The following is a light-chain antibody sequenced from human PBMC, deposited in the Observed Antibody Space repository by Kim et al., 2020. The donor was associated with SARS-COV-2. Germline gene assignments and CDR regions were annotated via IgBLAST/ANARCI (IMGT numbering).Light chain of an antibody. V-gene: IGLV3-1*01. J-gene: IGLJ2*01. CDR2: QQN. CDR3: QAWDSSTVV. Sequence: SGSPGQTASITCSGDKLGDKYVSWYQQKPGQSPVLVIYQQNRRPSGIPERFSGSISANTATLTISGAQAMDEADYYCQAWDSSTVVFGGGTQLTVL. CDR1: KLGDKY.